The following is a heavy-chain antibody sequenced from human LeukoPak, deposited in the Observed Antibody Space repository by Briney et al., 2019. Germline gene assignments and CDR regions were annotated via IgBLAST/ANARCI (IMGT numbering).Heavy chain of an antibody. Sequence: GGSLRLSCTASGSTFSSYEMNWVRQAPGKGLEWVSYISTSDSTIYYADSVKGRFTISRDNAKNSLYLQMNSLRAEDTAIYYCARDFGYYGSGSYPDCFDYWGQGTLVTVSS. D-gene: IGHD3-10*01. CDR1: GSTFSSYE. CDR2: ISTSDSTI. J-gene: IGHJ4*02. V-gene: IGHV3-48*03. CDR3: ARDFGYYGSGSYPDCFDY.